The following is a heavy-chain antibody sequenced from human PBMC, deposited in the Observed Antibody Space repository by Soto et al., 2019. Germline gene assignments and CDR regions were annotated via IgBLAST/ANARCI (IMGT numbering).Heavy chain of an antibody. J-gene: IGHJ4*02. D-gene: IGHD6-19*01. CDR1: GGSFSDYY. Sequence: QVQLQQWGAGLLKPSETLSLTCAVYGGSFSDYYWSWIRQPPGKGLEWIGEINHSGSTNYNPSLKSRVTISVDTSKNQFSLKLSSVTAADTAVYYCARGPYSSGPSYFDYWGQGTLVTVSS. CDR3: ARGPYSSGPSYFDY. CDR2: INHSGST. V-gene: IGHV4-34*01.